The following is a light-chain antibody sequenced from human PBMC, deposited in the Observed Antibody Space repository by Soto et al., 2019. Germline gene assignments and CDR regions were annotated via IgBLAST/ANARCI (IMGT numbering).Light chain of an antibody. CDR3: QQRSNWPRT. J-gene: IGKJ1*01. CDR1: QSVRSY. CDR2: DAS. Sequence: EIVLTQSPATLSLSPVERATLSCRASQSVRSYLAWYQQKSGQAPRLLIYDASNRATGIPARFSGSGSGTDFTLTISSLEPEDFAVYYCQQRSNWPRTFGQGTKVDI. V-gene: IGKV3-11*01.